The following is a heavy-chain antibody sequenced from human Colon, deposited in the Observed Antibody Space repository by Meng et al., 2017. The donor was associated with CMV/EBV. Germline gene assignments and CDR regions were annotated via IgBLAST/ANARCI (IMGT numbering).Heavy chain of an antibody. CDR2: VSDTATGS. J-gene: IGHJ6*02. Sequence: WGSLRLSCVASGFVFRNHAMSWVRQAPGRGLEWVSTVSDTATGSNYADSVRGRFTISRDNSKNTLFLQMNSLRAEDTAVYYCAKRRGNSYYYDMDVWGQGTTVTVSS. D-gene: IGHD1-1*01. CDR3: AKRRGNSYYYDMDV. V-gene: IGHV3-23*01. CDR1: GFVFRNHA.